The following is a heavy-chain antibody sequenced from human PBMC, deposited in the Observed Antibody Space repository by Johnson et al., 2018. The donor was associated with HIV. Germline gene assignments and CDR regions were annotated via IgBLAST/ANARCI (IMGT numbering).Heavy chain of an antibody. D-gene: IGHD1-26*01. Sequence: VYLVESGGGLVQPGGSLRLSCAASGFTVSSNYMSWVRQAPGKGLEWVSVIYSGGTTYYADSVQGRFTISRDNSKNTLYLQMSSLRAEDTAVYYCARESASSGRYSGAFDFWGQGTMVTVSS. J-gene: IGHJ3*01. V-gene: IGHV3-66*01. CDR1: GFTVSSNY. CDR3: ARESASSGRYSGAFDF. CDR2: IYSGGTT.